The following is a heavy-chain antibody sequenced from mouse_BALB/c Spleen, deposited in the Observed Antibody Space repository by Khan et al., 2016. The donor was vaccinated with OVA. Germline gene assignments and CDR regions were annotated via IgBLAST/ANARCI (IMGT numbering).Heavy chain of an antibody. CDR1: GLSLTNYG. J-gene: IGHJ3*01. D-gene: IGHD2-1*01. V-gene: IGHV2-3*01. CDR2: IWGDGST. CDR3: AIIYYGNDWFAY. Sequence: QVQLKESGPGLVAPSQSLSIRCTVSGLSLTNYGVSWVRQPPGKGLEWLGVIWGDGSTNYHSVLKSRLTINKDNSKSQVFGILNRLQPDDTATYILAIIYYGNDWFAYWGQGTLVTVST.